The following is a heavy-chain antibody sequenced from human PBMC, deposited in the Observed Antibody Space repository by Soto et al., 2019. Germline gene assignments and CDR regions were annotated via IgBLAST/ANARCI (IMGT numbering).Heavy chain of an antibody. CDR2: IWYDGSNK. D-gene: IGHD3-10*01. Sequence: QVQLVESGGGVVQPGRSLRLSCAASGFTFSSYGMHWVRQAPGKGLEWVAVIWYDGSNKYYADSVKGRFTISRDNSKNTLYLQMNSLRAEDTAGYYCATRRGDGYFAYWGQEALVSVSS. CDR3: ATRRGDGYFAY. J-gene: IGHJ4*02. V-gene: IGHV3-33*01. CDR1: GFTFSSYG.